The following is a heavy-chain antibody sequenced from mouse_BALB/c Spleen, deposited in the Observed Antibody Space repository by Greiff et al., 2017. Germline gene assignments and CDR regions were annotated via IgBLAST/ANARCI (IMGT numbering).Heavy chain of an antibody. CDR2: ISDGGSYT. J-gene: IGHJ4*01. V-gene: IGHV5-4*02. CDR3: ARGLLYGSAMDY. D-gene: IGHD2-12*01. CDR1: GFTFSDYY. Sequence: EVHLVESGGGLVKPGGSLKLSCAASGFTFSDYYMYWVRQTPEKRLEWVATISDGGSYTYYPDSVKGRFTISRDNAKNNLYLQMSSLKSEDTAMYYCARGLLYGSAMDYWGQGTSVTVSS.